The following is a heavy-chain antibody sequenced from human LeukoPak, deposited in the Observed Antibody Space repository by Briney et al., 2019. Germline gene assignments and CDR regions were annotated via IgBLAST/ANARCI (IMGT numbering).Heavy chain of an antibody. J-gene: IGHJ4*02. CDR3: ARGEMVTTTGPFDY. CDR2: ISYDGSNK. V-gene: IGHV3-30*04. CDR1: GFTFSSYA. Sequence: GGSLRLSCAASGFTFSSYAMHWVLQAPGKGLEWVAVISYDGSNKYYADSVKGRFTISRANSKNTLYLQMNSLRAEDTAVYYCARGEMVTTTGPFDYWGQGTLVTVSS. D-gene: IGHD5-24*01.